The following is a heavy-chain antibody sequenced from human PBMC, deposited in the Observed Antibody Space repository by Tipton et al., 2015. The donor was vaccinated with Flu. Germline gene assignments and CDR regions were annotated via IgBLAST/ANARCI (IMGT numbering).Heavy chain of an antibody. J-gene: IGHJ3*02. CDR3: ARDPGYDSVWGSYRNDAFDI. CDR1: GGSISSYY. D-gene: IGHD3-16*02. Sequence: LRLSCTVSGGSISSYYWSWIRQPPGKGLEWIGYIYYSGSTNYNPSLKSRVTISVDTSKNQISLKLSSVTAADTAVYYCARDPGYDSVWGSYRNDAFDIWGQGTMVTVSS. V-gene: IGHV4-59*01. CDR2: IYYSGST.